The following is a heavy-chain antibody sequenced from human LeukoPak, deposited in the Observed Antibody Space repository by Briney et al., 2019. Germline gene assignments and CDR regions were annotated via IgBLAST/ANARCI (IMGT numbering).Heavy chain of an antibody. J-gene: IGHJ6*03. Sequence: SETLSLTCAVYGGSFSGYYWSWIRQPPGKGLEWIGEINHSGSTNYNPSLKSRVTISVDTSKDQFSLKLSSVTAADTAVYYCAGLRGYSYGFRTYYYYYMDVWGKGTTVTVSS. CDR1: GGSFSGYY. D-gene: IGHD5-18*01. CDR2: INHSGST. CDR3: AGLRGYSYGFRTYYYYYMDV. V-gene: IGHV4-34*01.